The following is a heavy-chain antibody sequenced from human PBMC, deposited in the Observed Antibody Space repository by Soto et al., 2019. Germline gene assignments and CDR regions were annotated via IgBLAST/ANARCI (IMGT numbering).Heavy chain of an antibody. V-gene: IGHV3-33*01. CDR3: ARDHGRGDGYPFDY. Sequence: GGSLRLSCAASGFTFSSYGMHWVRQAPGKGLEWVAVIWYDGSNKYYADSVKGRFTISRDNSKNTLYLQMNSLRAEDTAVYYCARDHGRGDGYPFDYWGQGTLVTVSS. J-gene: IGHJ4*02. CDR1: GFTFSSYG. D-gene: IGHD3-10*01. CDR2: IWYDGSNK.